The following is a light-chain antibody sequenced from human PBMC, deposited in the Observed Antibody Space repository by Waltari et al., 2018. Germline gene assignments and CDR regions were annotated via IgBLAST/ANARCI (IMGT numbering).Light chain of an antibody. Sequence: DIQMTQSPSSLSASVGDRVTITCRASQSISSYLNWYQQKPGKPPKPLIYAASSLQSGVPSRFSGSGSGTDFTLTISSLQPDDFATYYCQQSYSTPITFGQGTRLEIK. CDR1: QSISSY. J-gene: IGKJ5*01. CDR3: QQSYSTPIT. V-gene: IGKV1-39*01. CDR2: AAS.